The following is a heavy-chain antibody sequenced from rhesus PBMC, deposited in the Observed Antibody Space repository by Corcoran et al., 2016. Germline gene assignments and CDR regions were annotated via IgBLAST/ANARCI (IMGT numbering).Heavy chain of an antibody. CDR2: IYGRRPST. D-gene: IGHD3-3*01. J-gene: IGHJ6*01. CDR1: GGSISDSYR. V-gene: IGHV4S10*01. Sequence: QVQLQESGPGVVKPSETLSLTCAVSGGSISDSYRWSWIRQPPGKGLEWIGDIYGRRPSTNSHPSLKSQVTSSKDTSKNQFSLKLSSVTAADTAVYYCARVVWTGTLDSWGQGVVVTVSS. CDR3: ARVVWTGTLDS.